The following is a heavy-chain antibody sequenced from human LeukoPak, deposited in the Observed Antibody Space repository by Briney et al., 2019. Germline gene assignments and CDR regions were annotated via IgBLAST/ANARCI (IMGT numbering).Heavy chain of an antibody. CDR2: INHSGST. V-gene: IGHV4-34*01. J-gene: IGHJ4*02. Sequence: SETLSLTCALYGGSFNDYYWSWIRQPPGKGLEWIGEINHSGSTSYNPSLKSRVTISVDTSKNQFSLKLSSVTAADTAVYYCASLHQVRGLTVFDYWGQGALVTVSS. CDR3: ASLHQVRGLTVFDY. D-gene: IGHD3-10*01. CDR1: GGSFNDYY.